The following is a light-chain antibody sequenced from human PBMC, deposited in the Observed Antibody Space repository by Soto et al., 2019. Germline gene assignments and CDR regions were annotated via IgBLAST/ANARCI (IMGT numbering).Light chain of an antibody. J-gene: IGKJ1*01. CDR1: QSVSSYY. CDR2: DTS. V-gene: IGKV3D-20*01. CDR3: QQYGSSFWT. Sequence: EIVFTQSPDTPSFSLEERATLSAGASQSVSSYYLAWYQQKPGQAPRLLIYDTSSRATGIPDRFSGSGSGTDFTLTISRLEPEDFAVYYCQQYGSSFWTFGEGTKVDIK.